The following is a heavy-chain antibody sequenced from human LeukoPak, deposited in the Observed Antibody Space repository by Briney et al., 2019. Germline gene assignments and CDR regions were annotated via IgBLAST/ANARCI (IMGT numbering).Heavy chain of an antibody. J-gene: IGHJ6*03. Sequence: ASVKVSCKASGYTFTSYYMHWVRQAPGQGLEWMGWINPNSGGTNYAQKFQGRVTMTEDTSTDTAYMELSSLRSEDTAVYYCATGSGYDYSPYYMDVWGKGTTVTVSS. CDR1: GYTFTSYY. V-gene: IGHV1-2*02. CDR2: INPNSGGT. CDR3: ATGSGYDYSPYYMDV. D-gene: IGHD5-12*01.